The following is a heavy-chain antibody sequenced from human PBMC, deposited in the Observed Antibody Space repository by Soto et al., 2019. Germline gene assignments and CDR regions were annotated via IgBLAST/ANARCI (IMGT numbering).Heavy chain of an antibody. CDR2: MNPNSGNT. Sequence: ASVKVSCKASGYTFTSYDINWVRRATGQGLEWMGWMNPNSGNTGYAQKFQGRVTMTRNTSISTAYMELSSLRSEDTAVYYCARAVAGTLYYYYYGMDVWGQGPTVTVPS. CDR1: GYTFTSYD. J-gene: IGHJ6*02. CDR3: ARAVAGTLYYYYYGMDV. D-gene: IGHD6-19*01. V-gene: IGHV1-8*01.